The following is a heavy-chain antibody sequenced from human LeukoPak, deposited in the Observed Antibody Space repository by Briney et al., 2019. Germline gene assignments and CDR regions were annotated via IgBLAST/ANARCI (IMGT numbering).Heavy chain of an antibody. CDR2: ISYDGSNK. J-gene: IGHJ4*02. D-gene: IGHD5-24*01. CDR1: GFTFSSYG. CDR3: AKEDGYNYDY. V-gene: IGHV3-30*18. Sequence: ERSLRLSCAASGFTFSSYGMHWVRQAPGKGLEWVAVISYDGSNKYYADSVKGRFTTSRDNSKNTLYLQMNSLRAEDTAVYYCAKEDGYNYDYWGQGTLVTVSS.